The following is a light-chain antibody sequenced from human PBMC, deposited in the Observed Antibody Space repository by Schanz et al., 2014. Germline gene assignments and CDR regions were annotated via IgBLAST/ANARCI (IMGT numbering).Light chain of an antibody. V-gene: IGLV2-23*01. Sequence: QSALTQPASVSGSPGQSITISCTGTSSDVGSYGFVSWYQHYPGKAPKVIIYEANKRPSGVSNRFSASKSGYTASLTISGLPAEDEADYYCCSYADGSTLIFGGGTKLTVL. CDR2: EAN. J-gene: IGLJ2*01. CDR1: SSDVGSYGF. CDR3: CSYADGSTLI.